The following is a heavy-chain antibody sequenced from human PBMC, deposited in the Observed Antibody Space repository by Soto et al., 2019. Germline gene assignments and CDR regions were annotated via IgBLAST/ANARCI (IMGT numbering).Heavy chain of an antibody. CDR2: ISGSGGST. V-gene: IGHV3-23*01. J-gene: IGHJ4*02. D-gene: IGHD3-22*01. CDR3: AKSMIAVVITTLDY. CDR1: GFTFRSYA. Sequence: EVQLLESGGGLVQPGGSLRLSCAAYGFTFRSYAMSWVRQAPGKGLEWVSAISGSGGSTYYADSVKGRFTISRDNSKNTLYLQMNSLRAEDTAVYYCAKSMIAVVITTLDYWGQGTLVTVSS.